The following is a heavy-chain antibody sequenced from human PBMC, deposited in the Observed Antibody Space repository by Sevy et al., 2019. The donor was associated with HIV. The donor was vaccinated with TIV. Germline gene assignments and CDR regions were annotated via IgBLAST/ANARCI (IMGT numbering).Heavy chain of an antibody. CDR2: ISGSGGSGTKT. J-gene: IGHJ4*02. CDR3: ARKYDSSGYFDY. D-gene: IGHD3-22*01. Sequence: GGSLRLSCAASGFTFSNYDMNWVRQAPGKGLEWVSGISGSGGSGTKTNYADSVKGRFTISRDDSKNSLFLQLNSLRAEDTAIYYCARKYDSSGYFDYWGQGTLVTVSS. CDR1: GFTFSNYD. V-gene: IGHV3-23*01.